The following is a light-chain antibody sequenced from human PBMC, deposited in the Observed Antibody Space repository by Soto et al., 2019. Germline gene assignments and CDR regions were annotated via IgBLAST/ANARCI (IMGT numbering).Light chain of an antibody. CDR1: QSVSSY. CDR2: DAS. V-gene: IGKV3-11*01. CDR3: QQRSNWPPYT. J-gene: IGKJ2*01. Sequence: EIVLTQSPATLSLSPGERATLSCRASQSVSSYLAWYQQKPGQASRLLIYDASNRATGIPARFSGSGSGTDFTLTISSLEHEDFAVDYCQQRSNWPPYTFGQGTKLEIK.